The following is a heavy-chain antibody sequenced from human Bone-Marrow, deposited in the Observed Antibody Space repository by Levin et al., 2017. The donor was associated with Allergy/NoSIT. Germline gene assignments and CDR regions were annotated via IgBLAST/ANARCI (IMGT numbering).Heavy chain of an antibody. CDR1: GDSVSSSSYY. J-gene: IGHJ5*02. CDR3: ARHLRDHDALSGYYLGWFDP. Sequence: ASETLSLTCTVSGDSVSSSSYYWGWIRQPPGKGLEWIGSIYYSGTTFYKPSLKSRVSISRDTSKNHFSLSVASVPAEDTAVYYCARHLRDHDALSGYYLGWFDPWGQGTLVTVSS. D-gene: IGHD3-22*01. V-gene: IGHV4-39*01. CDR2: IYYSGTT.